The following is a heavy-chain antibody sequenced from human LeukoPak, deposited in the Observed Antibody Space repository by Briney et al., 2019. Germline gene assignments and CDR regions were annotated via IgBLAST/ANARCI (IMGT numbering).Heavy chain of an antibody. Sequence: PSQTLSLTCTVSGGSISSGGYYWSWIRQHPGEGLEWIGYIYYSGSTYYNPSLKSRVTISVDTSKNQFSLKLSSVTAADTAVYYCARAEVIAMSRRAFDIWGQGTMVTVSS. CDR2: IYYSGST. CDR1: GGSISSGGYY. J-gene: IGHJ3*02. D-gene: IGHD2-21*01. CDR3: ARAEVIAMSRRAFDI. V-gene: IGHV4-31*03.